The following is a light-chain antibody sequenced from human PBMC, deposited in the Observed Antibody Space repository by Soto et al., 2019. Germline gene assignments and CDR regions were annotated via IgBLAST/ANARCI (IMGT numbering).Light chain of an antibody. CDR1: SRHTNYA. J-gene: IGLJ3*02. CDR3: LTWGPGIWV. Sequence: QPVLTQSASASASLGASVKLTCSLSSRHTNYAIAWHQVQPEKGPRYLMKINSDGRHIKGDGIPDRFSGSSSGAERYLTISSLRSEDEADYYCLTWGPGIWVFGGGTKLTVL. V-gene: IGLV4-69*01. CDR2: INSDGRH.